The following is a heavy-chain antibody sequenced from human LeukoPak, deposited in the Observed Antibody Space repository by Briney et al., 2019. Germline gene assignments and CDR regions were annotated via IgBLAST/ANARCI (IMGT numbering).Heavy chain of an antibody. V-gene: IGHV4-39*07. CDR2: IYYSGST. Sequence: SETLSLTCTVSGGSISSSSYYWGRIRQPPGKGLEWIGSIYYSGSTYYNPSLKSRVTISVDTSKNQFSLKLSSVTAADTAVYYCARRTPDYGGNLGGDFDYWGQGTLVTVSS. CDR1: GGSISSSSYY. D-gene: IGHD4-23*01. J-gene: IGHJ4*02. CDR3: ARRTPDYGGNLGGDFDY.